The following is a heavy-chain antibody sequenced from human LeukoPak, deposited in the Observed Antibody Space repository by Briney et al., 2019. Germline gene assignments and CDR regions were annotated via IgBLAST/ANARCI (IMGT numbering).Heavy chain of an antibody. D-gene: IGHD6-13*01. J-gene: IGHJ5*02. V-gene: IGHV3-23*01. Sequence: GGSLRLSCAASGFTFSSSAMSWVRQAPGKGLEWVSTISSGDDITYYADSVKGRFTIYRDNPKNTLYLQMNSLRAEDTAIYYCAKRPGKAAAGPFDPWGQGTLVTVSS. CDR2: ISSGDDIT. CDR1: GFTFSSSA. CDR3: AKRPGKAAAGPFDP.